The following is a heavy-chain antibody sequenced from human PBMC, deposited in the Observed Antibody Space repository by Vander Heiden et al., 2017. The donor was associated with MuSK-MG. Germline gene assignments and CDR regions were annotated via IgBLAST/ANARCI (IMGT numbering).Heavy chain of an antibody. CDR1: GYTFTSYG. Sequence: QVQLVQSGAEVKKPGASVKVSCKASGYTFTSYGISWVRQAPGQGLEWMGWISAYNGNTNYAQKLQGRVTMTTDTSTSTAYMELRSLRSDDTAVYYCARDREGVVLLEWLCCMDVWGKGTTVTVSS. CDR2: ISAYNGNT. CDR3: ARDREGVVLLEWLCCMDV. V-gene: IGHV1-18*01. D-gene: IGHD3-3*01. J-gene: IGHJ6*03.